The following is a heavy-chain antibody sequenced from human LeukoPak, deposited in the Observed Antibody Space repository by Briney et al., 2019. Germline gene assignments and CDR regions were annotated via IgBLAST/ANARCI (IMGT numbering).Heavy chain of an antibody. CDR1: GYTFTSYH. CDR2: ISAYNGNT. D-gene: IGHD3-22*01. V-gene: IGHV1-18*01. Sequence: GASVKVSCKASGYTFTSYHITWVRQAPGQGLEWMGWISAYNGNTNYAQKLQGRVTMTTDTSTSTAYMELRSLRSDDTAVYYCARAYYYDSSGYSPADYWGQGTLVTVSS. CDR3: ARAYYYDSSGYSPADY. J-gene: IGHJ4*02.